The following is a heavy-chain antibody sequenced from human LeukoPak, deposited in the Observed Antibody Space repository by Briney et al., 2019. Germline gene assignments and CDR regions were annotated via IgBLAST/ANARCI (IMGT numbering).Heavy chain of an antibody. Sequence: PGGSLRLSCAASGFTFSSYSMNWVRQAPGKGLEWVSSISSSSSYIYYADSVKGRFTISRDNAKNSLYLQMNSLRAEDTAVYYCARGYGVTYYDILTGYPDGDYWGQGTLVTVSS. J-gene: IGHJ4*02. CDR1: GFTFSSYS. CDR2: ISSSSSYI. CDR3: ARGYGVTYYDILTGYPDGDY. V-gene: IGHV3-21*01. D-gene: IGHD3-9*01.